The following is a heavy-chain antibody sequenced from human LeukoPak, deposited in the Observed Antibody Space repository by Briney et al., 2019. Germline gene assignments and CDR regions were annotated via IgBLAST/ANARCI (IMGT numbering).Heavy chain of an antibody. CDR3: ATRAGYCTNGVCPDY. D-gene: IGHD2-8*01. Sequence: SETLSLTCAVSGGSFSGYYWSWIRQPPGKGLEWIGEINHSGSTNYNPSLKSRVTISVDTSKNQFSLKLSSVTAADTAVYYCATRAGYCTNGVCPDYWGQGTLVTVSS. J-gene: IGHJ4*02. CDR1: GGSFSGYY. CDR2: INHSGST. V-gene: IGHV4-34*01.